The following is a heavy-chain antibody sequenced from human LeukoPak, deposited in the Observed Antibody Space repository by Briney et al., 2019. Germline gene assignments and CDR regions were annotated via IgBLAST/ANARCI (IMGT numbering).Heavy chain of an antibody. J-gene: IGHJ4*02. CDR3: ARGGLAAAGTYDY. CDR1: GDSVSSNSAA. CDR2: TYYRSKWYN. D-gene: IGHD6-13*01. Sequence: SQTLSLTCAISGDSVSSNSAAWNWLRQSPSRGLEWLGRTYYRSKWYNDYAVSVKSRITINPDTSKNQFSLQLNSVTPEDTAVYYCARGGLAAAGTYDYWGQGTLVTVSS. V-gene: IGHV6-1*01.